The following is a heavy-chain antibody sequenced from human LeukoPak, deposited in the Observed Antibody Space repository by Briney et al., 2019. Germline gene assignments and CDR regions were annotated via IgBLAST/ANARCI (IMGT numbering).Heavy chain of an antibody. CDR2: IKHDGGEK. Sequence: GGSLRLSCAASGFTFSNYWMTWVRQAPGKGLEWVANIKHDGGEKYYVDSVKGRFTISRDNAKNSLYLQMNSLRAEDTAVYYCAREGYYSGMDVWGQGTTVTVSS. V-gene: IGHV3-7*01. CDR1: GFTFSNYW. CDR3: AREGYYSGMDV. J-gene: IGHJ6*02.